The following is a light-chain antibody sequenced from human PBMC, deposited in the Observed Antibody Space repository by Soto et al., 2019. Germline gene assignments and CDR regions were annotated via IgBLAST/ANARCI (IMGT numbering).Light chain of an antibody. CDR3: QSYDSSLIGDV. V-gene: IGLV1-40*01. CDR2: GNN. Sequence: QSVLTQPPSVSGAPGQTVTISCTGSSSNFGAGYDVHWYQQLPGTAPKLLIYGNNNRPSGVPDRFSGYKSGTSASLAITGLQAEDEGDYYCQSYDSSLIGDVFGTGTKLTVL. J-gene: IGLJ1*01. CDR1: SSNFGAGYD.